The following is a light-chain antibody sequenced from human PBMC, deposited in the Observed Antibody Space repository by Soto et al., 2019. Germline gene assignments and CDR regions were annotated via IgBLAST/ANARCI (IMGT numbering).Light chain of an antibody. V-gene: IGLV4-69*01. CDR1: SGHSTYA. J-gene: IGLJ3*02. CDR3: QTWGTGFWV. Sequence: QAVVTQSPSASASLGASVKLTCTLGSGHSTYAIAWHQQQPGKGPRYLMNLNSDGSHTKGDGIPDRFSGSSSGAERYLTISSLQSEDEADYYCQTWGTGFWVFGGGTKLTVL. CDR2: LNSDGSH.